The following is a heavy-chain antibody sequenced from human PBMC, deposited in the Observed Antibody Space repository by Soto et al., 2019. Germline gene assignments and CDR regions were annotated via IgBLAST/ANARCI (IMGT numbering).Heavy chain of an antibody. J-gene: IGHJ4*02. V-gene: IGHV4-39*01. Sequence: QLQLQESCPGLVKPSETLSLTCTVSGGSISSSSYYCGWIRQPPGKGLEWIGSIYYSGSTYYNPCLQSRLTISVDTSKNQFSLKLSPVTAADTAVYYCARHTPAISISDHWGQGTLGTVSS. D-gene: IGHD2-15*01. CDR2: IYYSGST. CDR3: ARHTPAISISDH. CDR1: GGSISSSSYY.